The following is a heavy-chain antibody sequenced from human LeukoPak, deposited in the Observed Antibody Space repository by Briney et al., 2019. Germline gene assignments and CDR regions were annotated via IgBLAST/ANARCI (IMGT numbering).Heavy chain of an antibody. CDR2: INHSGST. CDR3: AEGSLPFDY. V-gene: IGHV4-34*01. J-gene: IGHJ4*02. CDR1: GGSFSGYY. Sequence: SETLSLTCAVYGGSFSGYYWSWIRQPPGKGLEWIGEINHSGSTNYNPSLKGRVTISVDTSKNQFSLKLSSVTAADTAVYYCAEGSLPFDYWGQGTLVTVSS.